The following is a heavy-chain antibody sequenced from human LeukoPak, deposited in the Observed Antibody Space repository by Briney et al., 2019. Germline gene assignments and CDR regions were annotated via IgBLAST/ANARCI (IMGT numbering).Heavy chain of an antibody. CDR1: GFSFSSYD. D-gene: IGHD4-17*01. CDR3: AKGDGDYRYNWFDP. V-gene: IGHV3-23*01. Sequence: PGGSLRLSCAASGFSFSSYDMSWVRQAPGKGLEWVSAISGSGGSTYYADSVKGRFTISRDNSKNTLYLQMNSLRAEDTAVYYCAKGDGDYRYNWFDPWGQGTLVTVSS. CDR2: ISGSGGST. J-gene: IGHJ5*02.